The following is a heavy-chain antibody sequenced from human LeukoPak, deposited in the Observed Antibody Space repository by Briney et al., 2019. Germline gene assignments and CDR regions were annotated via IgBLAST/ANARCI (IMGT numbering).Heavy chain of an antibody. Sequence: GASVKVSCKASGYTFTIYGINWVRQAPGQGLEWMGWISAYNGNTNYAQRLQGRVTMTTDTSTSTAYMGLRSLRSDDTAVYYCARDFDQYSGRFGGFGHDFWGQGTLVTVSS. D-gene: IGHD1-26*01. CDR3: ARDFDQYSGRFGGFGHDF. CDR1: GYTFTIYG. J-gene: IGHJ4*02. V-gene: IGHV1-18*01. CDR2: ISAYNGNT.